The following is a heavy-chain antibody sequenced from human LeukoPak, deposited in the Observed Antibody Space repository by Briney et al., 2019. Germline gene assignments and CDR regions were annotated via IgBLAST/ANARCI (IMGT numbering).Heavy chain of an antibody. V-gene: IGHV3-20*04. CDR3: ARLGQLLSRGFAFDI. CDR1: GFTFDDYG. J-gene: IGHJ3*02. D-gene: IGHD2-2*01. Sequence: RPGGSLRLSCAASGFTFDDYGMSWVRHAPGKGLEWVSGINWNGGSTGYADSVKGRFTISRDNAKNSLYLQMNSLRAEDTALYYCARLGQLLSRGFAFDIWGQGTMVTVSS. CDR2: INWNGGST.